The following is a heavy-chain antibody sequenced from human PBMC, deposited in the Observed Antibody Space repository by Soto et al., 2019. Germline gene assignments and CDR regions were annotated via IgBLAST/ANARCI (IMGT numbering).Heavy chain of an antibody. CDR3: TTDLVEYAIGDY. CDR2: IKSKTDGGTT. CDR1: GFTFSNAW. D-gene: IGHD2-8*02. J-gene: IGHJ4*02. Sequence: GGSLRLSCAASGFTFSNAWMSWVRQAPGKGLEWVGRIKSKTDGGTTDYAAPVKGRFTISSDDSKNTLYLQMKSLKTEDTAVYYCTTDLVEYAIGDYWGQGTLVTVSS. V-gene: IGHV3-15*01.